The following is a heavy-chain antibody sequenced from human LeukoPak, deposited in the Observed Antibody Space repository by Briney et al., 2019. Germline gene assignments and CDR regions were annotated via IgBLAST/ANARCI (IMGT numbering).Heavy chain of an antibody. Sequence: GGSLRLSCAASGFTVSSNYMTWVRQAPGKGLEWVSVIYTGGNTDCADSAKGRFTISRDNSKNTLYLQMNSLRAEDTAVYYCARGRPSFYFDFWGQGTLVTVSS. CDR3: ARGRPSFYFDF. CDR1: GFTVSSNY. CDR2: IYTGGNT. J-gene: IGHJ4*02. V-gene: IGHV3-53*01.